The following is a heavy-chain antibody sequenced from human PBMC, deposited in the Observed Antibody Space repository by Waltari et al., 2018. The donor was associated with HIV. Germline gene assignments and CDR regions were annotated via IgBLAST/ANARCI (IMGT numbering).Heavy chain of an antibody. CDR1: GFRFSDYN. V-gene: IGHV3-21*01. CDR2: IGSLQNFI. Sequence: EVRLLESGGGLVRPGGSLRLSCAASGFRFSDYNMNWVGQGPGKGLEWFASIGSLQNFIHYADAVKGRFTVSRDNAKNSLYLQMNSLTAEDTAVYYCARGPSSGWSWFDPWGQGTLVTVSS. J-gene: IGHJ5*02. CDR3: ARGPSSGWSWFDP. D-gene: IGHD6-19*01.